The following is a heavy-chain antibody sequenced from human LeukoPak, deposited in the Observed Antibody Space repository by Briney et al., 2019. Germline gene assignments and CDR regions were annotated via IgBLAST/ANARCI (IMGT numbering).Heavy chain of an antibody. D-gene: IGHD3-3*01. CDR3: ARDSYYDFWSGPLGMDV. CDR1: GGSISSSDYY. V-gene: IGHV4-30-4*01. CDR2: TYHSGST. J-gene: IGHJ6*02. Sequence: SETLSLTCTVSGGSISSSDYYWSWIRQPPGKGLEWIGYTYHSGSTYYNPSLKSRVTISVDTSKNQFSLKPSSVTAADTAVYYCARDSYYDFWSGPLGMDVWGQGTTVTVSS.